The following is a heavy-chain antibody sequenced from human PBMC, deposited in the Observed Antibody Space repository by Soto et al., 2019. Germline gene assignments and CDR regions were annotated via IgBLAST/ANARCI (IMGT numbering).Heavy chain of an antibody. CDR1: GGSISSSSYY. D-gene: IGHD4-17*01. CDR2: IYYSGST. CDR3: ARVADDYGDLDY. V-gene: IGHV4-39*07. Sequence: SETLSLTCTVSGGSISSSSYYWGWIRQPPGKGLEWIGSIYYSGSTYYNPSLKSRVTISVDTSKNQFSLKLSSVTAADTAVYYCARVADDYGDLDYWGQGTLGTVSS. J-gene: IGHJ4*02.